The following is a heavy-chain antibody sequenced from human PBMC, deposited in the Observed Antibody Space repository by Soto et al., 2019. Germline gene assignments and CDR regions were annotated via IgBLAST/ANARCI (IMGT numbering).Heavy chain of an antibody. D-gene: IGHD3-10*02. J-gene: IGHJ4*02. CDR2: INHSGST. CDR1: GGSFSGYY. V-gene: IGHV4-34*01. CDR3: ALPTIFGYYFDY. Sequence: SETLSLTCAVYGGSFSGYYWSWIRQPPGKGLEWIGEINHSGSTNYNPSLKSRVTISVDTSKNQFSLKLSSVTAADTAVYYCALPTIFGYYFDYWGQGTLVTVSS.